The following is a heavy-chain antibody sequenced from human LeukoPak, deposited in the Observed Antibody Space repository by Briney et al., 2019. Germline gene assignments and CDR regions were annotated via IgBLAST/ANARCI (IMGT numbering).Heavy chain of an antibody. CDR3: ARERGSSDYDYVDY. D-gene: IGHD5-12*01. Sequence: PGGALRLSCAASGFTFSSYWMHWVRQAPGKGLVWVSRINSDGSSTSYADSVKGRFTISRDNAKNTLYLQMNSLRAEDTAVYYCARERGSSDYDYVDYWGQGTLVTVSS. CDR1: GFTFSSYW. V-gene: IGHV3-74*01. J-gene: IGHJ4*02. CDR2: INSDGSST.